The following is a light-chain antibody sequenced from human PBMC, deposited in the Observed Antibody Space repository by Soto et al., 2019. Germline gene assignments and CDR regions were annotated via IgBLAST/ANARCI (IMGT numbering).Light chain of an antibody. CDR3: SSYTRSSTYV. CDR2: DVS. CDR1: SSDVGGYNY. Sequence: QSALTRPASVSGSPGQSITISRSGTSSDVGGYNYVFWYQHHPGKAPKLMIYDVSNRPSGVSNRFSGSKSGNTASLTISGLQVEDEADCYCSSYTRSSTYVFGTGTKVTV. V-gene: IGLV2-14*03. J-gene: IGLJ1*01.